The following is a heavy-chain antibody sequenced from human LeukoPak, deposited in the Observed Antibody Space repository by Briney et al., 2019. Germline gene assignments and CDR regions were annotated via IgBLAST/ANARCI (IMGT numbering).Heavy chain of an antibody. D-gene: IGHD3-10*01. Sequence: SETLSLTCTVSGGSIRSYYWSWIRQPAGKGLEWIGRIYTSGSTNYNPSLKSRVTMSVDTSKNQFSLKLSSVTAADTAVYYCARGNGPLWFGDSINWFDPWGQGTLVTVSS. J-gene: IGHJ5*02. CDR2: IYTSGST. CDR1: GGSIRSYY. CDR3: ARGNGPLWFGDSINWFDP. V-gene: IGHV4-4*07.